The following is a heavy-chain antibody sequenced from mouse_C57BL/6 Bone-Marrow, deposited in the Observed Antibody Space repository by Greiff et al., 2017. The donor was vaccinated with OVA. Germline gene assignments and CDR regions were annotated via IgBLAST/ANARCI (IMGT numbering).Heavy chain of an antibody. V-gene: IGHV1-63*01. CDR2: IYPGGGYT. CDR3: ARSSNWDFLYYFDY. J-gene: IGHJ2*01. CDR1: GYTFTNYW. Sequence: QVQLQQSGAELVRPGTSVKMSCKASGYTFTNYWIGWAKQRPGHGLEWIGDIYPGGGYTNYNEKFKGKATLTADKSSSTAYMQFSSLTSEDSAIYYCARSSNWDFLYYFDYWGQGTTLTVSS. D-gene: IGHD4-1*02.